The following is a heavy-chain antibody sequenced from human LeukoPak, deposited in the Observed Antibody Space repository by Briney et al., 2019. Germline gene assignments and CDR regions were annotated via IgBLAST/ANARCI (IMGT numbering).Heavy chain of an antibody. Sequence: GASVKVSCKASGYTFTSYAMNWVRQAPGQGLEWMGWINTNTGNPTYAQGFTGRFVFSLDTSVSTAYLQISSLKAEDTAVYYCAREWGSSGWSDDAFDIWGQGTMVTVSS. CDR1: GYTFTSYA. D-gene: IGHD6-19*01. V-gene: IGHV7-4-1*02. J-gene: IGHJ3*02. CDR2: INTNTGNP. CDR3: AREWGSSGWSDDAFDI.